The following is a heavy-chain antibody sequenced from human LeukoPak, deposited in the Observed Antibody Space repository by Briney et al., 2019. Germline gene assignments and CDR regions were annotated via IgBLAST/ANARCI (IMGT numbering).Heavy chain of an antibody. CDR2: IWHDGSHK. CDR1: GFIFSTYG. J-gene: IGHJ3*01. V-gene: IGHV3-33*01. Sequence: PGGSLRLSCAASGFIFSTYGMHWVRQAPGKGLEWVTVIWHDGSHKDYADSVKGRFTISRDNTKNTLLLQMSDLRAKDTAAYYCVRGWGSNVYASAFDVWGQGTMVTVSS. CDR3: VRGWGSNVYASAFDV. D-gene: IGHD3-16*01.